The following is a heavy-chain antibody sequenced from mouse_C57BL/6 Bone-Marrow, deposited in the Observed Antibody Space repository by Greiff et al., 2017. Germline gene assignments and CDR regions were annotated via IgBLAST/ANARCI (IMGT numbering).Heavy chain of an antibody. V-gene: IGHV14-4*01. Sequence: EVQLQQSGAELVRPGASVKLSCTASGFNFKDDYMHWVKQRPEQGLEWIGWIDPENGDTEYASKFQGKATITAYTSSNTAYLQLSSLTSEDTAVYYWTTIYDYGSSPLDYWGQGTTLTVSS. CDR3: TTIYDYGSSPLDY. CDR1: GFNFKDDY. J-gene: IGHJ2*01. D-gene: IGHD1-1*01. CDR2: IDPENGDT.